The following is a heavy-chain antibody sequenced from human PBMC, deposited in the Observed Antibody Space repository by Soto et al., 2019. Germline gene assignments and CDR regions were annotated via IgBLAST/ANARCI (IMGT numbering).Heavy chain of an antibody. D-gene: IGHD2-8*01. CDR3: ARSPLYCTNGVCSVNNWFDP. CDR2: IIPIFGTA. CDR1: GGTFSSYA. V-gene: IGHV1-69*01. J-gene: IGHJ5*02. Sequence: QVQLVQSGAEVKKPGSSVKVSCKASGGTFSSYAISWVRQAPGQGLEWMGGIIPIFGTANYAQKFQGRVTITADESTSTAYMELSGLRSEDTAVYYCARSPLYCTNGVCSVNNWFDPWGQGTLVTVSS.